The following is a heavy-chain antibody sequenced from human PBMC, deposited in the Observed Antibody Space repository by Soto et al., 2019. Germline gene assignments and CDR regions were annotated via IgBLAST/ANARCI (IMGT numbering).Heavy chain of an antibody. J-gene: IGHJ5*02. D-gene: IGHD4-17*01. V-gene: IGHV4-31*03. CDR3: ARASTVTTRGSRNNWFDP. Sequence: SETLSLTCTVSGGSISSGGYYWSWIRQHPGKGLEWIGYIYYSGSTYYNPSLKSRVTISVDTSKNQFSLKLSSVTAADTAVYYCARASTVTTRGSRNNWFDPSGQATLVTVSS. CDR2: IYYSGST. CDR1: GGSISSGGYY.